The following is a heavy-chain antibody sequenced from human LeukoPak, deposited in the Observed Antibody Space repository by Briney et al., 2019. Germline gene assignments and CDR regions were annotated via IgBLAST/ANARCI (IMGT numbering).Heavy chain of an antibody. V-gene: IGHV3-7*01. J-gene: IGHJ4*02. Sequence: PGGSLRLSCAASAFTFSTSWMSWVRQAPGKGLEWVANIKGDGSETYYVDSVEGRFTIYRDNTKNSLFLQMDSLIAEDTAVYYCVRISTSVAGADYWGQGTLVTVSS. D-gene: IGHD6-19*01. CDR2: IKGDGSET. CDR3: VRISTSVAGADY. CDR1: AFTFSTSW.